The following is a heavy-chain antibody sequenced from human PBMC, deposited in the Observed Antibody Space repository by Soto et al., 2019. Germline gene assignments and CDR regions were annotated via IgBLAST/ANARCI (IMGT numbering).Heavy chain of an antibody. Sequence: PGGSLRLSCAASWFTFTRYSMNWVRQAPGKGLEWVSSISSTTNYIYYGDSMKGRSTISRDNAKNSLYLEMNSLRAEDTAVYYCARESEDLTSNFDYWGQGTLVTVS. J-gene: IGHJ4*02. CDR2: ISSTTNYI. V-gene: IGHV3-21*06. CDR1: WFTFTRYS. CDR3: ARESEDLTSNFDY.